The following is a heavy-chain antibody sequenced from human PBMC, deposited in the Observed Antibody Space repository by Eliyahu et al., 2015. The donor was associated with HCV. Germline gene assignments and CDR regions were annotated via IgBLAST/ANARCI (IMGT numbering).Heavy chain of an antibody. Sequence: EXQLVESGGGLVQPGGSLXXSCATSGFTWRTYWMSXVRQTPGKGXEGVXNIKQDGSARYYVPSVEGRFTVSRDNANNSMFLQMNNLRVQDSAVYYCARSINGYFDSWGQGTLVTVSS. J-gene: IGHJ4*02. CDR3: ARSINGYFDS. D-gene: IGHD2-21*01. CDR1: GFTWRTYW. CDR2: IKQDGSAR. V-gene: IGHV3-7*01.